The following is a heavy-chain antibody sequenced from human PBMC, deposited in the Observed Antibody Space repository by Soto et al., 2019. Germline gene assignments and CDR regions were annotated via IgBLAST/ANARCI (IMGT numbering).Heavy chain of an antibody. D-gene: IGHD3-22*01. J-gene: IGHJ5*02. V-gene: IGHV1-2*02. CDR2: INPNSGGT. CDR1: GYTFTGYY. CDR3: ARSSRYYDSSGYSPWFGP. Sequence: GASVKVSCEASGYTFTGYYMHWVRQAPGQGLEWMGWINPNSGGTNYAQKFQGRVTMTRDTSISTAYMELSRLRSDDTAVYYCARSSRYYDSSGYSPWFGPWGQGTLVTVSS.